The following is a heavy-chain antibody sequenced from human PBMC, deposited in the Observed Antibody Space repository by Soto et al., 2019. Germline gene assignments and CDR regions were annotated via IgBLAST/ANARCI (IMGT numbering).Heavy chain of an antibody. J-gene: IGHJ4*02. CDR2: ISADGSTQ. CDR3: ARPVVAGTPDY. Sequence: QVQLVESGGGEVQPGTSLRLSCAASGFPFSRSPMPWVRQAPGKGLDWVGLISADGSTQHYADSVRGRFIIPRDNFRSTVSLQMDRLRAEDTAVYYCARPVVAGTPDYWGQGTLVSVSS. D-gene: IGHD2-15*01. V-gene: IGHV3-30-3*01. CDR1: GFPFSRSP.